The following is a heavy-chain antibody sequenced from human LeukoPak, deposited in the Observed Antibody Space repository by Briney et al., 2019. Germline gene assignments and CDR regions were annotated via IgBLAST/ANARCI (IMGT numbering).Heavy chain of an antibody. Sequence: GGSLRLSCAASGFTFSSYGMHWVRQAPGKGLEWVAFIRYDGSNKYYADSVKGRFTISRDNSKNTLYLQLDSLRAEDTGVYFCARDAVGGVWRYLYYYMDVWGKGTTVTVS. J-gene: IGHJ6*03. CDR2: IRYDGSNK. CDR3: ARDAVGGVWRYLYYYMDV. D-gene: IGHD2-21*01. V-gene: IGHV3-30*02. CDR1: GFTFSSYG.